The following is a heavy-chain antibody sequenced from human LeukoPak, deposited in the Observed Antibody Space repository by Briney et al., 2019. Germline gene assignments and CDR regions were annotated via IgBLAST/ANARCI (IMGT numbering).Heavy chain of an antibody. Sequence: GGSLRLSCAASGFTFRSYAMSWVRQAPGKGLEWVSAITDSDSGTYYADSVKGRFTISRDNSKNTLYLQMNSLRAEDTAVYYCAKTIGGYNYGGDYWGQGTLVTVSS. CDR2: ITDSDSGT. J-gene: IGHJ4*02. V-gene: IGHV3-23*01. D-gene: IGHD5-24*01. CDR1: GFTFRSYA. CDR3: AKTIGGYNYGGDY.